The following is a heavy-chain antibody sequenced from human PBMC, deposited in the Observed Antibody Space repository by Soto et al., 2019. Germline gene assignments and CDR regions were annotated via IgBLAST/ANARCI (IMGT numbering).Heavy chain of an antibody. CDR1: GDSVNSAY. CDR2: IYHTGRT. V-gene: IGHV4-31*03. Sequence: QVQLQEMGPGLVKPSQTLTVTCTVSGDSVNSAYWSWIRQLPGKGLEWMGNIYHTGRTFYNPSLKSRLAISIDTSKPLFSLKLRSVTASDTAVYYCARTDAYNSSFFDSWGQATVVTVSS. J-gene: IGHJ4*02. D-gene: IGHD6-6*01. CDR3: ARTDAYNSSFFDS.